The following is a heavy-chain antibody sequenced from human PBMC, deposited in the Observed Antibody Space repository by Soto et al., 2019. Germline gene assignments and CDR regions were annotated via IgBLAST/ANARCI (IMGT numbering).Heavy chain of an antibody. CDR2: MNPNSGNT. CDR3: ARASSGRFIVVVTAILDAFDI. CDR1: GYTFTSYD. J-gene: IGHJ3*02. Sequence: ASVTGSCKASGYTFTSYDINWVRQATGQGLEWMGWMNPNSGNTGYAQKFQGRVTMTRYTSISTAYMELSSLRSEDTAVYYCARASSGRFIVVVTAILDAFDIWGQGTMVTVSS. V-gene: IGHV1-8*01. D-gene: IGHD2-21*02.